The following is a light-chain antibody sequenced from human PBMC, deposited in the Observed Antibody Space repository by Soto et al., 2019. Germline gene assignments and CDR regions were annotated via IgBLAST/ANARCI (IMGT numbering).Light chain of an antibody. CDR1: QSVGSN. CDR2: GAS. Sequence: ETVMTQSPATLSVSPGEGATLSCRASQSVGSNLAWYQQRPGQAPRLLIYGASTRATGIPARFSGSGSGTEFTLTISGLQSEDFAVYYCQQYNNWPPHTFGQGTKLRDQT. CDR3: QQYNNWPPHT. V-gene: IGKV3-15*01. J-gene: IGKJ2*01.